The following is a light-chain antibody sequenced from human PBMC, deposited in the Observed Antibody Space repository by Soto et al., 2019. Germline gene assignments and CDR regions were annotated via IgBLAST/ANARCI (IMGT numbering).Light chain of an antibody. V-gene: IGLV4-60*02. Sequence: QSVLTQSSSASASLGSSVKLTCTLSSGHSSYIIACHQQQPGKAPRHLMKFEGSGSYNKGSGVPDRFSGSSSGADRYLTISNLQFEDEADYYCETWDSNTRVFGGGTKVTVL. J-gene: IGLJ3*02. CDR3: ETWDSNTRV. CDR1: SGHSSYI. CDR2: FEGSGSY.